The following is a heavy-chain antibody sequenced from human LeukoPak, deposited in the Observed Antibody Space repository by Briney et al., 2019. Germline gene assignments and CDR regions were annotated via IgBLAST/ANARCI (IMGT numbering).Heavy chain of an antibody. CDR2: MNPNSGNT. Sequence: GASVKVSCKASGSTFTSYDINWVRQATGQGLEWMGWMNPNSGNTGYAQKFQGRVTMTRNTSISTAYMELSSLRSEDTAVYYCARGTEVYYDSSSYYSYWGQGTLVTVSS. D-gene: IGHD3-22*01. CDR1: GSTFTSYD. CDR3: ARGTEVYYDSSSYYSY. V-gene: IGHV1-8*01. J-gene: IGHJ4*02.